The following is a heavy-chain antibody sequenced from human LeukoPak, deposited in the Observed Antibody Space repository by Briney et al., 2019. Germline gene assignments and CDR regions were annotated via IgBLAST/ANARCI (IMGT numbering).Heavy chain of an antibody. CDR3: ARGFDGANAFDI. J-gene: IGHJ3*02. CDR2: VNQDGSGK. V-gene: IGHV3-7*01. CDR1: GFTFTTYW. Sequence: PGGSLRLSCAASGFTFTTYWMNWVRQAPGKGLQWVANVNQDGSGKYYVDSVKGRFTIPRDNAKDSLYLQMNSLRAEDTAHYYCARGFDGANAFDIWGQGTMVTVSS.